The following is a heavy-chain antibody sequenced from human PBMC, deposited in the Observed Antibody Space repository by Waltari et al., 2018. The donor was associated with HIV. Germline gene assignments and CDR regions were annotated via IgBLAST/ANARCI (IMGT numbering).Heavy chain of an antibody. V-gene: IGHV3-11*01. J-gene: IGHJ4*02. Sequence: QVQLVESGGGLVKPGGSLRLSCAVSGFTLSAYYMSWIRQAPGKGLEWVSYIGSSGSTINYADSAKGRFTISRDNAKNSLYLQMNSLRAEDTAVYYCAKGRKDNGDYSYFDYWGQGTLVTVSS. CDR1: GFTLSAYY. D-gene: IGHD2-21*01. CDR3: AKGRKDNGDYSYFDY. CDR2: IGSSGSTI.